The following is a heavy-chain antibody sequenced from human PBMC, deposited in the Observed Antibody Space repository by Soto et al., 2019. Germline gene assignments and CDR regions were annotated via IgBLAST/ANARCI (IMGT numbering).Heavy chain of an antibody. Sequence: XQSLSLPFAVSGGSISSGWYAWSWIRQPPGKGLEWIGYIYHSGSTYYNPSLKSRVTISVDRSKNQFSLKLSSVTAADTAVYYRARGDTMLEGMDVWGQGTTVTVSS. V-gene: IGHV4-30-2*01. CDR2: IYHSGST. J-gene: IGHJ6*02. CDR1: GGSISSGWYA. D-gene: IGHD3-10*01. CDR3: ARGDTMLEGMDV.